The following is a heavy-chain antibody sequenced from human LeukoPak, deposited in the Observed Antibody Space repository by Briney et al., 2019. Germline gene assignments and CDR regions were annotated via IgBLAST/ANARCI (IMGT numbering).Heavy chain of an antibody. D-gene: IGHD3-22*01. J-gene: IGHJ4*02. V-gene: IGHV3-23*01. CDR1: GFTFSSYA. Sequence: PGGSLRLSRAASGFTFSSYAMSWVRQAPGKGLEWVSAISGSGGSTYYADSVKGRFTISRDNSKNTLYLQMNSLRAEDTAVYYCAKPYDSSGYYYNYWGQGTLVTVSS. CDR2: ISGSGGST. CDR3: AKPYDSSGYYYNY.